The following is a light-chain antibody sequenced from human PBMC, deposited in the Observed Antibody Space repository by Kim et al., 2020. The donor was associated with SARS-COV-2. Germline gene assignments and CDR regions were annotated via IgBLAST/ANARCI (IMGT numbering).Light chain of an antibody. J-gene: IGKJ5*01. CDR2: DAS. Sequence: EIALTQSPATLSLSPGERATLSCIASQSVSRYLAWYQQKPGQAPRLLIYDASNRATGIPARFSGTGSGTDFTLTISSLEPEDFAVYYCQQRSNWPPITFGQGTRLGIK. CDR1: QSVSRY. CDR3: QQRSNWPPIT. V-gene: IGKV3-11*01.